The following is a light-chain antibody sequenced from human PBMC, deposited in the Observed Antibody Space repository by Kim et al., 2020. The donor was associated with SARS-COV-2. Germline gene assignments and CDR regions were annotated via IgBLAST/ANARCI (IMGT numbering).Light chain of an antibody. Sequence: GQSITISCSGTSSDVGGYNHVSWYQRHPGKAPKVMSYDVNKRPSGSSNRFSGSKAGNTASLTISGLQAEDEADYYCCSHTGSSTYVFGTGTKVTVL. CDR3: CSHTGSSTYV. CDR2: DVN. V-gene: IGLV2-14*04. J-gene: IGLJ1*01. CDR1: SSDVGGYNH.